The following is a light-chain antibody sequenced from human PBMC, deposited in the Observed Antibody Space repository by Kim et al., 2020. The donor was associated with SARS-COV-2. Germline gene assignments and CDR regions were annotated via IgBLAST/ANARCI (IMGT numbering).Light chain of an antibody. CDR2: GAS. J-gene: IGKJ1*01. V-gene: IGKV3-15*01. Sequence: ETVMTQSPATLSVSPGERATLSCRASQSVSSKLAWYQQKPGQAPRLLIYGASTRATGIPARFSGSGSGTEFTLTISSLQSEDFAVYYCQQYNEWWTFGQGTKVDIK. CDR3: QQYNEWWT. CDR1: QSVSSK.